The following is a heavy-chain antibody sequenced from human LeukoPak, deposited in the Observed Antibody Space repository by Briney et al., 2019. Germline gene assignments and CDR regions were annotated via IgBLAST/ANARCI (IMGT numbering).Heavy chain of an antibody. V-gene: IGHV1-18*01. CDR1: GYTFTSYG. Sequence: GASVKVSCKASGYTFTSYGISWVRQAPGQGLEWMGWISAYNGNTNYAQKLQGRVTMTTDTSTSTAYMELRSLRSDDTAVYYCAYHSSGYYPNQIDYWGQGTLVTVSS. CDR3: AYHSSGYYPNQIDY. J-gene: IGHJ4*02. D-gene: IGHD3-22*01. CDR2: ISAYNGNT.